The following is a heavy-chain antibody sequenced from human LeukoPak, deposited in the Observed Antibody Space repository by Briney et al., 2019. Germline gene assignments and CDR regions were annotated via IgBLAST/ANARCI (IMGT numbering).Heavy chain of an antibody. V-gene: IGHV1-69*05. CDR2: IIPIFGTA. CDR1: GGTFSSYA. CDR3: ASSVRGYYTKDYFDY. D-gene: IGHD3-3*01. J-gene: IGHJ4*02. Sequence: KVSCKASGGTFSSYAISWVRQAPGRGLEWMGGIIPIFGTANYAQKFQGRVTITTDESTSTAYMELSSLRSEDTAVYYCASSVRGYYTKDYFDYWGQGTLVTVSS.